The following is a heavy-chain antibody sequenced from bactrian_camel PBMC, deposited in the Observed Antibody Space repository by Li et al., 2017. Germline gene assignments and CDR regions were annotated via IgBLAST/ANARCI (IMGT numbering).Heavy chain of an antibody. Sequence: VQLVESGGGSVQAGGSLRLSCAASGYTYSKYCMGWFRQAPGKEREGVATMDSDGSTSYADSVEGRFTISKDNAKNTLYLQMNSLTAEDTAMYYCATALTCSLRTPSAYRDLGQGTQVTVS. V-gene: IGHV3S26*01. CDR3: ATALTCSLRTPSAYRD. CDR2: MDSDGST. D-gene: IGHD4*01. J-gene: IGHJ4*01. CDR1: GYTYSKYC.